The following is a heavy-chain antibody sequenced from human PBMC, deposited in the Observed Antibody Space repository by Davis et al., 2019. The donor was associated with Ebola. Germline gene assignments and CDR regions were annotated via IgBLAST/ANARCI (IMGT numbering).Heavy chain of an antibody. Sequence: GESLKISCAASGLTVSSNYMSWVRQAPGKGLEWVAVIWYDGGNKYYADSVKGRFTISRDNSKNTLYLQMNSLRAEDTGVYYCARDQAAIPVVANHFDDWGQGTLVTVSS. D-gene: IGHD2-2*02. CDR2: IWYDGGNK. V-gene: IGHV3-33*08. CDR1: GLTVSSNY. J-gene: IGHJ4*02. CDR3: ARDQAAIPVVANHFDD.